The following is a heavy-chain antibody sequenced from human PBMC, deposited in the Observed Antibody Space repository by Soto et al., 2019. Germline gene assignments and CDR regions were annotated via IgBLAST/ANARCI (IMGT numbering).Heavy chain of an antibody. D-gene: IGHD3-22*01. CDR3: ARSYYYDSTGYYRTFDY. CDR2: VGPSGAST. Sequence: GGTLRLTCAASGVMFGKNAMCWGRLAPGKGLERVSVVGPSGASTFYADSARGRFTISRDNSENTLYLQMNSLRAADTALYFCARSYYYDSTGYYRTFDYWGPGILVTVSS. V-gene: IGHV3-23*01. J-gene: IGHJ4*02. CDR1: GVMFGKNA.